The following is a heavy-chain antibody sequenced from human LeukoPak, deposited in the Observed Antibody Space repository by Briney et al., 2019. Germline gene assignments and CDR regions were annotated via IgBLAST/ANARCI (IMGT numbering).Heavy chain of an antibody. Sequence: PSETLSLTCAVSGGSFNSHYWVWIRQPPGKGLQWIGDIYYTGKNNYNPSLKSRVTISLDTSKDHLSLNLTSVVAADTAIYYCVRRDTGWNYFDYGGQGILVTVSS. J-gene: IGHJ4*02. CDR1: GGSFNSHY. CDR2: IYYTGKN. V-gene: IGHV4-59*08. CDR3: VRRDTGWNYFDY. D-gene: IGHD6-19*01.